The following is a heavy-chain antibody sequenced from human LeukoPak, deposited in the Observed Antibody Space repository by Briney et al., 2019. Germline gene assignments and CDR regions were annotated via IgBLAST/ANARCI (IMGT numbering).Heavy chain of an antibody. V-gene: IGHV4-59*06. Sequence: SETLSLTCAVYGGSFSGYYWSWIRQPPGQGLEWIGYIYYSGSTYYNPSLKSRVTISVDTSKNQFSLKLNSVTAADTAVYYCAAVSGSYYFDYWGQGTLVTVSS. CDR1: GGSFSGYY. D-gene: IGHD3-3*01. CDR3: AAVSGSYYFDY. J-gene: IGHJ4*02. CDR2: IYYSGST.